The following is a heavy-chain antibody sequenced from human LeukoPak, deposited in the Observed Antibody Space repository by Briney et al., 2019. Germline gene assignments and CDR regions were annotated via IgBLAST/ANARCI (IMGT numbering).Heavy chain of an antibody. CDR1: GFTFSSYW. D-gene: IGHD5-18*01. CDR2: IWYDGSNK. CDR3: ARDSDTAMVPGDV. V-gene: IGHV3-33*08. Sequence: GGSLRLSCAASGFTFSSYWMSWVRQAPGKGLEWVAVIWYDGSNKYYADSVKGRFTISRDNSKNTLYLQMNSLRAEDTAVYYCARDSDTAMVPGDVWGQGTTVTVSS. J-gene: IGHJ6*02.